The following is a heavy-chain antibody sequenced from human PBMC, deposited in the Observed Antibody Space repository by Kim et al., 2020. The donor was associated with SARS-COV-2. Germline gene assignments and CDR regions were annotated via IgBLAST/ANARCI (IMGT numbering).Heavy chain of an antibody. J-gene: IGHJ4*02. V-gene: IGHV3-23*01. CDR2: ISGSGGST. CDR1: GFTFSSYA. Sequence: GGSLRLSCAASGFTFSSYAMSWVRQAPGKGLEWVSAISGSGGSTYYADSVKGRFTISRDNSKNTLYLQMNSLRAEDTAVYYCAKEIVVVPAPSLAFDYWGQGTLVTVSS. D-gene: IGHD2-2*01. CDR3: AKEIVVVPAPSLAFDY.